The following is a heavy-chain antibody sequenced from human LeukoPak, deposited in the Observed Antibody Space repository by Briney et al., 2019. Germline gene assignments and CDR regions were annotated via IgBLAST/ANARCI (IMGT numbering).Heavy chain of an antibody. Sequence: GGSLRLSCAASGLTFSSYDMHWVRQATGKGLEWVSAIGTAGDTYYPGSVKGRFTISRENAKNSLYLQMNSLRAGDTAVYYCARSYGSGSYYNSYFDYWGQGTLVTVSS. V-gene: IGHV3-13*04. D-gene: IGHD3-10*01. CDR2: IGTAGDT. J-gene: IGHJ4*02. CDR1: GLTFSSYD. CDR3: ARSYGSGSYYNSYFDY.